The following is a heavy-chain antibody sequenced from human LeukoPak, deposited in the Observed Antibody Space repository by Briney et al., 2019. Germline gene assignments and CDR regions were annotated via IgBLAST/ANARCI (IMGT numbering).Heavy chain of an antibody. V-gene: IGHV2-5*02. D-gene: IGHD3-10*01. CDR1: GFSLSTGGVG. J-gene: IGHJ4*02. CDR3: AHYYGSGSYQNRYFDY. CDR2: IYWDDDK. Sequence: SGPTLVKPPQTLTLTCTLSGFSLSTGGVGVGWIRQPPGKALEWLALIYWDDDKYNSPSLKIRLTITRDTSKNQVVLTMTNVDPVDTGTYFCAHYYGSGSYQNRYFDYWGQGALVTVSS.